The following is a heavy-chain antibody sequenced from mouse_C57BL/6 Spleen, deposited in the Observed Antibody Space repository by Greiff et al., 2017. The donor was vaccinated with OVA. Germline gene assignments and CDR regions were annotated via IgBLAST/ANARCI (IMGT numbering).Heavy chain of an antibody. V-gene: IGHV3-1*01. J-gene: IGHJ1*03. Sequence: EVKLVESGPGMVKPSQSLSLTCTVTGYSITSGYDWHWIRHFPGNKLEWMGYISYSGSTNYNPSLKSRISITHDTSKNHFFLKLNSVTTEDTATYDCASVWDYWYFDVWGTGTTVTVSS. CDR1: GYSITSGYD. D-gene: IGHD4-1*01. CDR2: ISYSGST. CDR3: ASVWDYWYFDV.